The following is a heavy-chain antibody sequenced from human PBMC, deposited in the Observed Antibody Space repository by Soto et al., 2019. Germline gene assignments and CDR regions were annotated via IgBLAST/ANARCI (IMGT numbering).Heavy chain of an antibody. V-gene: IGHV3-23*01. Sequence: GGSLRLSCGASGFTFSSYAMSWVRQAPGKGLEWVSAISGSGGSTYYADSVKGRFTISRDNSKNTLYLQMNSLRAEDTAVYYCAKVGASDDAFDIWGQGTMVTVSS. J-gene: IGHJ3*02. CDR3: AKVGASDDAFDI. CDR1: GFTFSSYA. CDR2: ISGSGGST.